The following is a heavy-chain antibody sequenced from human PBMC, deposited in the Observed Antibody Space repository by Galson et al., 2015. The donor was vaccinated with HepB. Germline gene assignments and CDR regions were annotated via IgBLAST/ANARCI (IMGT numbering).Heavy chain of an antibody. J-gene: IGHJ6*02. CDR3: ARARWPREDCSSTSCYMGNYGMDV. V-gene: IGHV3-30*04. CDR2: ISYDGSNK. CDR1: AFTFSSYA. D-gene: IGHD2-2*02. Sequence: SLRLSCAASAFTFSSYALHWVRQAPGKGLAWVAVISYDGSNKYYADSVKGRFTISRDNSKNTLYLQMNSLRAEDTAVYYCARARWPREDCSSTSCYMGNYGMDVWGQGTTVTVSS.